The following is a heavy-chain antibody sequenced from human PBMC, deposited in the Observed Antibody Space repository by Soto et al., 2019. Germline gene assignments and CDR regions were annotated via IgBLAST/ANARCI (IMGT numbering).Heavy chain of an antibody. CDR1: GGSISSGGYY. D-gene: IGHD6-19*01. CDR2: IYYSGST. J-gene: IGHJ3*02. CDR3: ARDAGVAGTPAFDI. Sequence: QVQLQESGPGLVKPSQTLSLTCTVSGGSISSGGYYWSWIRQHPGKGLEWIGYIYYSGSTYYNPSLKSRVTIPVDTSKNQFSLKLSSVTAADTAVYYCARDAGVAGTPAFDIWGQGTMVTVSS. V-gene: IGHV4-31*03.